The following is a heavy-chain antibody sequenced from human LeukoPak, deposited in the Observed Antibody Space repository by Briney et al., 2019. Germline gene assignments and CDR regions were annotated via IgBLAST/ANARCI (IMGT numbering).Heavy chain of an antibody. J-gene: IGHJ4*02. Sequence: GGSLRLSCAASGFTFSSYGMHWVRQAPGKGLEWVAFIRYDGNNKYYADSVKGRFTISRDNSKNTLYLQMNSLRAEDTAVYYCARGSSNVAASDTNFDYWGQGTLVTVSS. CDR2: IRYDGNNK. CDR1: GFTFSSYG. D-gene: IGHD6-13*01. V-gene: IGHV3-30*02. CDR3: ARGSSNVAASDTNFDY.